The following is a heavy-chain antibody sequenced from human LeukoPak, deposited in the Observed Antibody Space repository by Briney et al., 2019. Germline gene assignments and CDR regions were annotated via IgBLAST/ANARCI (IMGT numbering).Heavy chain of an antibody. J-gene: IGHJ3*02. D-gene: IGHD5-12*01. CDR1: GFTFSSYW. CDR3: ARESTIEGYSGYEYDAFGI. V-gene: IGHV3-74*01. Sequence: PGGSLRLSCAASGFTFSSYWMHWVRQAPGKGLVWVSRINSDGSSTSYADSVKGRFTISRDNAKNSLYLQMNSLRAEDTAVYYCARESTIEGYSGYEYDAFGIWGQGTVVTVSS. CDR2: INSDGSST.